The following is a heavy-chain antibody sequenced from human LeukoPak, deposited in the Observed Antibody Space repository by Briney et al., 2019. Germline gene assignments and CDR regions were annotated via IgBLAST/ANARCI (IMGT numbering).Heavy chain of an antibody. CDR3: VLGATNFDY. D-gene: IGHD1-26*01. J-gene: IGHJ4*02. CDR2: IIPIFGTA. CDR1: GGTFSSNA. Sequence: GASVKVSCKASGGTFSSNAISWMRQAPGQGLEWMGGIIPIFGTANYAQKFQGRVTITADESTSTAYMELSSLRSEDTAVYYCVLGATNFDYWGQGTLVTVSS. V-gene: IGHV1-69*13.